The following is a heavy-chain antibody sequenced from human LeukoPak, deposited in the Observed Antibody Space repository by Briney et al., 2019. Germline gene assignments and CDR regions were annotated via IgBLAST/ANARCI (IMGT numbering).Heavy chain of an antibody. V-gene: IGHV3-66*01. J-gene: IGHJ4*02. D-gene: IGHD5-12*01. CDR3: ARDQGGYAKDY. Sequence: PGGSLRLSCAASGFTVSSNYMSWVRQAPGKGLEWVSVIYSGGSTYYADSVKGRFTISRDNSKNTLYLQMNSLRAEDTAVYYCARDQGGYAKDYWGQGTLVTVSS. CDR2: IYSGGST. CDR1: GFTVSSNY.